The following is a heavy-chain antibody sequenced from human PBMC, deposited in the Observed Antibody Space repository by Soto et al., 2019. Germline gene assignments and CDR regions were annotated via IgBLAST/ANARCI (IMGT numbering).Heavy chain of an antibody. Sequence: SETLSLTCTVSGGSISSYYWSWIRQPPGKGLEWIGYIYYSGSTNYNPSLKSRVTISVDTSKNQFSLKLSSVTAADTAVYYCARGVNSDFDYWGQGTLVTVSS. V-gene: IGHV4-59*01. CDR3: ARGVNSDFDY. J-gene: IGHJ4*02. CDR2: IYYSGST. CDR1: GGSISSYY. D-gene: IGHD1-20*01.